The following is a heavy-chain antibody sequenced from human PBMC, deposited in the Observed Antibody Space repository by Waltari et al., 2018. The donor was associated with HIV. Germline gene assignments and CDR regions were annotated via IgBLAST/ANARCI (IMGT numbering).Heavy chain of an antibody. J-gene: IGHJ3*02. CDR1: GFTVSSYG. CDR3: AKDNSVNYFTGDAFDI. D-gene: IGHD1-26*01. V-gene: IGHV3-30*18. Sequence: QVQLVESGGGVVQPGRSLRLSCAASGFTVSSYGMHWVRLAPGKGLEWVAIIWAYGKNEHYEESVKRRFTSSRDNAKDTLELQMNSLRAEDTAMYYCAKDNSVNYFTGDAFDIWGQGTMVIVSS. CDR2: IWAYGKNE.